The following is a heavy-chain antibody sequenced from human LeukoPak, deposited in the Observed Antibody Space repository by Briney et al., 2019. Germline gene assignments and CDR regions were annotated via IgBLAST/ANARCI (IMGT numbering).Heavy chain of an antibody. V-gene: IGHV3-23*01. D-gene: IGHD2-15*01. CDR3: AKGSGPYCSDCSCYFDY. Sequence: GGSLRLSCAASGFTFSSYAMSWVRQAPGKGLEWVSAISGSGGSTYYVDTVKGRITISRDNSKNTLYLQMNSLRAEDTAVYYCAKGSGPYCSDCSCYFDYWGQGTLVTVSS. CDR1: GFTFSSYA. CDR2: ISGSGGST. J-gene: IGHJ4*02.